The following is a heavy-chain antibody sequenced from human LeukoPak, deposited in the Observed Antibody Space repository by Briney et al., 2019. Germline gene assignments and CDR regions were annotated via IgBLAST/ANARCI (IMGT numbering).Heavy chain of an antibody. CDR1: GFSFSSYW. CDR3: ARDQSMLRGVSCMDV. Sequence: TGGSLRLSCAASGFSFSSYWMTWVRQAPGKGLEWLANIKQDGSEKYYVDSVKGRFTISRDSAKNSLYLQMNSLRVEDTAVYYCARDQSMLRGVSCMDVWGQGTTVTVSS. CDR2: IKQDGSEK. D-gene: IGHD3-10*01. J-gene: IGHJ6*02. V-gene: IGHV3-7*04.